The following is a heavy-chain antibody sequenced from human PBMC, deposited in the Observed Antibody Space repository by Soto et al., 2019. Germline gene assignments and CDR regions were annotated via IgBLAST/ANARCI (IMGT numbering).Heavy chain of an antibody. D-gene: IGHD6-6*01. V-gene: IGHV3-23*01. CDR2: ISGSDGST. CDR1: GFTFINYA. J-gene: IGHJ4*02. CDR3: AKHLSIAARCFDY. Sequence: QRLSFAASGFTFINYAISWVRQAPGKGLEWVSTISGSDGSTFYADSVKGRFTISRDSSKSTLSLQMNSLRAEDTALYYCAKHLSIAARCFDYSGRVATCTVSS.